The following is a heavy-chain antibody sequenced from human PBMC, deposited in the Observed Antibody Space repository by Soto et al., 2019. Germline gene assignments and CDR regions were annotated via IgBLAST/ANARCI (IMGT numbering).Heavy chain of an antibody. D-gene: IGHD2-15*01. Sequence: QVQLVESGGGVVQPGRSLRLSCAASGFTFSSYAMHWVRQAPGKGLEWVAVISYDGSNKYYADSVKGRFTSSRDNSKNTLYLQMNSLRAEDTAVYYCARDVYCSGGSCYPYWGQGTLVTVSS. J-gene: IGHJ4*02. CDR2: ISYDGSNK. CDR3: ARDVYCSGGSCYPY. CDR1: GFTFSSYA. V-gene: IGHV3-30-3*01.